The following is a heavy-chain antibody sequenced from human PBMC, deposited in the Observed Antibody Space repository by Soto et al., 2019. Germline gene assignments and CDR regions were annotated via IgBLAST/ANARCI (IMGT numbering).Heavy chain of an antibody. Sequence: PSETLSLTCAVSGGSISSFNWWSWVRQPPGKGLEWIGEISHSGSTEYKLSLKSRVTISLDKSKNQFSLKLNSVTAADTAVYYCASSPVTGIYYAMDVWGQGTTVTVSS. CDR2: ISHSGST. CDR3: ASSPVTGIYYAMDV. J-gene: IGHJ6*02. D-gene: IGHD6-19*01. V-gene: IGHV4-4*02. CDR1: GGSISSFNW.